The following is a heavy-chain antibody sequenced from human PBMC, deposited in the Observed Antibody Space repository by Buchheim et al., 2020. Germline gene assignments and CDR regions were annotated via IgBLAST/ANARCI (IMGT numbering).Heavy chain of an antibody. Sequence: QLQLQESGPGLVKPSETLSLTCTVSGGSISSSSYYWGWIRQPPGKGLEWIGSIHYSGSTYYNPALKSRVTISVATSKNQFSLKLSSVTAADTAVYYCARREGPVVAPFDYWGQGTL. CDR1: GGSISSSSYY. J-gene: IGHJ4*02. D-gene: IGHD5-12*01. CDR3: ARREGPVVAPFDY. CDR2: IHYSGST. V-gene: IGHV4-39*01.